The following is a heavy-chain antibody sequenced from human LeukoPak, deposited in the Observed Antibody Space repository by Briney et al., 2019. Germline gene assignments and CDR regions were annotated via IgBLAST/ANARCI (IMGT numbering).Heavy chain of an antibody. CDR2: ISYDGSNK. CDR3: AKDQYSSGWYGSHFDY. J-gene: IGHJ4*02. CDR1: GFTFSSYG. Sequence: GGSLRLSCAASGFTFSSYGMHWVRQAPGKGLEWVAVISYDGSNKYYADSVKGRFTISRDNSKNTLYLQMNSLRAEDTAVYYCAKDQYSSGWYGSHFDYWGQGTLVTVSS. D-gene: IGHD6-19*01. V-gene: IGHV3-30*18.